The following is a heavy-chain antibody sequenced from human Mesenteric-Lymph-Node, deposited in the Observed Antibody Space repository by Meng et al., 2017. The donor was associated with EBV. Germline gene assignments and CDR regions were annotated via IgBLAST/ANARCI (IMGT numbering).Heavy chain of an antibody. D-gene: IGHD4-11*01. CDR2: IKPSGGST. J-gene: IGHJ5*02. Sequence: ALLVQAGDEVKKPGASVKVSCKASGYSFTSYYMHWVRQAPGQGLEWMGIIKPSGGSTSYPQKFQGRVTMTRDTSTSTVYMDLSSLGSDDTAVYFCARVVYREFDPWGQGTLVTVSS. CDR1: GYSFTSYY. CDR3: ARVVYREFDP. V-gene: IGHV1-46*01.